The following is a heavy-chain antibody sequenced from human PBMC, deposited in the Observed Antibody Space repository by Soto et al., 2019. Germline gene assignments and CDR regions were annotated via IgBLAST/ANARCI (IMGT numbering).Heavy chain of an antibody. Sequence: SETLSLTCTVSGGSISSSSYYWGWIRQPPGKGLEWIGSIYYSGSTYYNPSLKSRVTISVDTSKNQFSLKLSSVTAADTAVYYCARHSGRYFDWLPSLFDYWGQGTLVTVSS. J-gene: IGHJ4*02. CDR1: GGSISSSSYY. V-gene: IGHV4-39*01. CDR3: ARHSGRYFDWLPSLFDY. CDR2: IYYSGST. D-gene: IGHD3-9*01.